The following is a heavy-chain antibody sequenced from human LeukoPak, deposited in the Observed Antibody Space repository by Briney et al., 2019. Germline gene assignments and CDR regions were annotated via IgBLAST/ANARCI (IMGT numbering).Heavy chain of an antibody. Sequence: SETLSLTCTVCGGSISSSSYYWGWIRQPPGKGLEWIGSIYYSGSAYYNPSLKSRVTISVDTSKNQFSLMLSSVTAADTAVYYGARAPSLRGVHYYYYMDVWGKGTTVTVSS. V-gene: IGHV4-39*01. D-gene: IGHD3-10*01. J-gene: IGHJ6*03. CDR3: ARAPSLRGVHYYYYMDV. CDR1: GGSISSSSYY. CDR2: IYYSGSA.